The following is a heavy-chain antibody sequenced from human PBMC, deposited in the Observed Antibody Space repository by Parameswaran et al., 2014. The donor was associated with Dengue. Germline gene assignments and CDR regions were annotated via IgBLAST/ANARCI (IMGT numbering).Heavy chain of an antibody. V-gene: IGHV4-34*01. D-gene: IGHD2-15*01. Sequence: RWIRQPPGKGLEWIGEINHSGSTNYNPSLKSRVTISVDTSKNQFSLKLSSVTAADTAVYYCARGGSGPDYWGQGTLVTVSS. CDR2: INHSGST. CDR3: ARGGSGPDY. J-gene: IGHJ4*02.